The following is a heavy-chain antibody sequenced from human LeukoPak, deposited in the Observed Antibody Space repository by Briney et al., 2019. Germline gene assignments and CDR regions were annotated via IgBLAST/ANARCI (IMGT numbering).Heavy chain of an antibody. D-gene: IGHD3-22*01. V-gene: IGHV4-39*01. CDR3: ARQGAYLYYDSSGYLDY. Sequence: PSETLSLTCTVSGGSISSYYWGWIRQPPGKGLEWIGSIYYSGSTYYNPSLKSRVTISVDTSKNQFSLKLSSVTAADTAVYYCARQGAYLYYDSSGYLDYWGRGTLVTVSS. CDR1: GGSISSYY. CDR2: IYYSGST. J-gene: IGHJ4*02.